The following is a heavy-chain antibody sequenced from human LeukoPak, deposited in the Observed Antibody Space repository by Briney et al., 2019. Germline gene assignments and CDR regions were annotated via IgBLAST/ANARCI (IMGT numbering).Heavy chain of an antibody. D-gene: IGHD4-17*01. CDR1: GFTVSSNY. J-gene: IGHJ4*02. CDR2: IYSGGST. CDR3: ARGYGDLPFDY. Sequence: GGSQRLSCAASGFTVSSNYMSWVRQAPGKGLEWVSVIYSGGSTYYADSVKGRFTISRDNSKNTLYLQMNSLRAEDTAVYYCARGYGDLPFDYWGQGTLVTVSS. V-gene: IGHV3-53*01.